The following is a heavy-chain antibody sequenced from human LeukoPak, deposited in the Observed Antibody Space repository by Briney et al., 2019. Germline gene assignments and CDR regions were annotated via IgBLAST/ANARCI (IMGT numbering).Heavy chain of an antibody. J-gene: IGHJ4*02. V-gene: IGHV4-34*01. CDR2: INHSGST. Sequence: PSETLSLTCAVYGGSFSGYYWSWIRQPPGKGLEWIGEINHSGSTNYNPSLKSRVTISVDTSKNQFSLKLSSVTAADTAVYYCARLASGDCSSTSCLLSFDYWGQGTLVTVSS. D-gene: IGHD2-2*01. CDR1: GGSFSGYY. CDR3: ARLASGDCSSTSCLLSFDY.